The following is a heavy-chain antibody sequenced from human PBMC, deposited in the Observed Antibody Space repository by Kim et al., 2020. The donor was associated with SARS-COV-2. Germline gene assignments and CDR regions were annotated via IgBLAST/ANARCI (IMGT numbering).Heavy chain of an antibody. Sequence: TYYNSSLTSRVTISLDTSKNQFALKLSSVTAADTAVYYCARVGYDSNIDYWGQGTLVTVSS. CDR2: T. V-gene: IGHV4-31*02. J-gene: IGHJ4*02. D-gene: IGHD5-12*01. CDR3: ARVGYDSNIDY.